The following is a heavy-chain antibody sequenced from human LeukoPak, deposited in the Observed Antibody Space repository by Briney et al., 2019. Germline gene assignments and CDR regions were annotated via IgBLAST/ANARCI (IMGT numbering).Heavy chain of an antibody. D-gene: IGHD4-17*01. J-gene: IGHJ5*02. CDR2: INHSGST. CDR1: GGSFSGYY. Sequence: KASETLSLTCAVYGGSFSGYYWSWIRQPPGKGLEWIGEINHSGSTNYNPSLKSRVTISVDTSKNQFSLKLSSVTAADTAVYYCARVMTTVTRWFDPWGQGTLVTVSS. V-gene: IGHV4-34*01. CDR3: ARVMTTVTRWFDP.